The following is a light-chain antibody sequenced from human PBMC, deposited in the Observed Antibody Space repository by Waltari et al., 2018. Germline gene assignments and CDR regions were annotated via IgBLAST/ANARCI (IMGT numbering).Light chain of an antibody. CDR2: EGS. J-gene: IGLJ2*01. CDR3: CSYAGSSTFEV. CDR1: SSDVGSYNF. Sequence: QSALTQPASVSGSPGQSITISCTGPSSDVGSYNFVSWYQQHPGKAPKLLIYEGSKRPSGVSNRFAGSKSGNTASLGISGLQAEDEADYYCCSYAGSSTFEVFGGGTKLTVL. V-gene: IGLV2-23*03.